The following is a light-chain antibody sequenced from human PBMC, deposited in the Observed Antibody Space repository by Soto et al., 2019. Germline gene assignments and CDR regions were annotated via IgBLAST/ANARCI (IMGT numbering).Light chain of an antibody. CDR3: QQYYGTPT. Sequence: DIVMTQSPDSLAVSLGERATINCKPGHTILSSSTNKDSLGWFQQKSGQPPKLLINLASIRESGVPDRFSGSGSGKDFTLTISSMQAEDVAVYYCQQYYGTPTFGQGTKVEIK. J-gene: IGKJ1*01. CDR2: LAS. V-gene: IGKV4-1*01. CDR1: HTILSSSTNKDS.